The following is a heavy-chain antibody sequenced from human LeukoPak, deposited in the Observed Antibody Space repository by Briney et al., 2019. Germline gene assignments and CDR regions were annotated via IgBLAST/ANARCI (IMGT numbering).Heavy chain of an antibody. J-gene: IGHJ4*02. D-gene: IGHD3-22*01. CDR2: IYYSGST. Sequence: SETLSLTCAVYGGSFSSGSYYWSWIRQPPGKGLEWIGYIYYSGSTNYNPSLKSRVTISVDTSKNQFSLKLSSVTAADTAVYYCARTYDSSGYEFDYWGQGTLVTVSS. CDR1: GGSFSSGSYY. CDR3: ARTYDSSGYEFDY. V-gene: IGHV4-61*01.